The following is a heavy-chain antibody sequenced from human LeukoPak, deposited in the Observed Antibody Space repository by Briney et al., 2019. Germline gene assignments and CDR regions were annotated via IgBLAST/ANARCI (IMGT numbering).Heavy chain of an antibody. CDR3: ARATSGSYNTDY. Sequence: SETLSLTCAVFGGSCSGYYCTWIRQSPGKGLEWIGYIYYSGSTYYNPSLKSRVTISVDTSKNQFSLKLSSVTAADTAVYYCARATSGSYNTDYWGQGTLVTVSS. CDR1: GGSCSGYY. J-gene: IGHJ4*02. D-gene: IGHD1-26*01. V-gene: IGHV4-30-4*08. CDR2: IYYSGST.